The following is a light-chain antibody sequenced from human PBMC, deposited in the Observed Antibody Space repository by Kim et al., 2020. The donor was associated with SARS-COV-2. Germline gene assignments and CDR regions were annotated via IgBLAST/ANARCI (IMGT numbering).Light chain of an antibody. Sequence: EIVLTQSPGTLSLSPGERATLSCRASQSVSSSYLAWYQQKPGQAPRLLIYGASSRATGIPDRFSGSGSGTDFTLTISRLEPEDFAMYYCQQYGSSPIAFGRGTRLEIK. V-gene: IGKV3-20*01. J-gene: IGKJ5*01. CDR2: GAS. CDR3: QQYGSSPIA. CDR1: QSVSSSY.